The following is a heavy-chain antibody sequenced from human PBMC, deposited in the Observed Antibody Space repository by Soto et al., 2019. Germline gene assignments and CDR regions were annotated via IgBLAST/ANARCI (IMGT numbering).Heavy chain of an antibody. D-gene: IGHD6-13*01. J-gene: IGHJ4*02. V-gene: IGHV1-18*01. Sequence: QVQLVQSGVEVKKPGASVKVSCKASGYTFTNYAISWVRQAPGRGLEWMGWVNTYNGNPNYAQIFQGRVTMTTDTSTGTAYMELRSLKSADSAVYYCARDSPYSTSWQRFDSWGQGTLVTVSS. CDR2: VNTYNGNP. CDR1: GYTFTNYA. CDR3: ARDSPYSTSWQRFDS.